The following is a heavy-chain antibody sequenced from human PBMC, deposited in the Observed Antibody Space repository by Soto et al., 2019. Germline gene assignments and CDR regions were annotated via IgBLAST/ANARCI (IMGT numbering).Heavy chain of an antibody. J-gene: IGHJ6*02. V-gene: IGHV1-18*01. D-gene: IGHD3-16*01. CDR2: INAYNGNT. CDR3: AMVDVYVTPSPQDV. Sequence: QVQLVQSGAEVKNPRASVKVSCKASGYSFTRYGIGWARQAPGQGLEWMGWINAYNGNTNYAQNLQGRLTLTTDTSTTTAYMELRSLRSNDTAIYYCAMVDVYVTPSPQDVWGQGTTVTVSS. CDR1: GYSFTRYG.